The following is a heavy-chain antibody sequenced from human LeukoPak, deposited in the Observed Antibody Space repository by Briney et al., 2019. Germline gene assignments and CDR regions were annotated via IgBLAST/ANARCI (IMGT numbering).Heavy chain of an antibody. V-gene: IGHV4-38-2*02. CDR1: GYSISNGYY. D-gene: IGHD3-3*01. CDR2: IDHRGST. CDR3: ARGAEYYAIWRGYAGYSDY. Sequence: SETLSLTCTVSGYSISNGYYWGWIRQPPGKGREWVGSIDHRGSTAYNPSLRHRATISLDRSKTKFSLKLTSVTAADTAVYFCARGAEYYAIWRGYAGYSDYWGQGISVTVSS. J-gene: IGHJ4*02.